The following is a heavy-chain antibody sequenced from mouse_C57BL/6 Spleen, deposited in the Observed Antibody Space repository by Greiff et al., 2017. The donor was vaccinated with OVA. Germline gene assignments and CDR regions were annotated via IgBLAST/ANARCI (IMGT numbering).Heavy chain of an antibody. CDR2: IDPETGGT. CDR3: TRYRTTVGSYWYFDV. J-gene: IGHJ1*03. D-gene: IGHD1-1*01. CDR1: GYTFTDYE. Sequence: VHLVESGAELVRPGASVTLSCKASGYTFTDYEMHWVKQTPVHGLEWIGAIDPETGGTAYNQKFKGKAILTADKSSSTAYMELRSLTSEDSAVYYCTRYRTTVGSYWYFDVWGTGTTVTVSS. V-gene: IGHV1-15*01.